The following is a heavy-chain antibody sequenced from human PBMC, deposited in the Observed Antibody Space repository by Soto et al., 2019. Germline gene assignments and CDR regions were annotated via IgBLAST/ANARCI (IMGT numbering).Heavy chain of an antibody. J-gene: IGHJ6*02. CDR3: ARGGDVNYYHGMDV. Sequence: QVQLVQSGGEVKKPGASVKLSCTASGYTFTSYGISWVRQAPGQGLEWMGWISAYNGKTNYAQNVQGSVTMTTDTSTRTAYMDLRSLRSDDTALYYCARGGDVNYYHGMDVWGQGTTVTVSS. D-gene: IGHD5-12*01. CDR1: GYTFTSYG. CDR2: ISAYNGKT. V-gene: IGHV1-18*01.